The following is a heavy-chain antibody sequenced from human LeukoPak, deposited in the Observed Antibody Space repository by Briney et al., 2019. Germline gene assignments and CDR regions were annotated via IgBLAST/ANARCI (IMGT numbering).Heavy chain of an antibody. Sequence: ETLSLTCAVYGGSFSGYYWSWIRQPPGKGLEWVSVIYSGGSTYYADSVKGRFTISRDNSKNTLYLQMNSLRAEDTAVYYCARDLPSEGAFDIWGQGTMVTVSS. CDR2: IYSGGST. CDR3: ARDLPSEGAFDI. CDR1: GGSFSGYY. J-gene: IGHJ3*02. V-gene: IGHV3-53*01.